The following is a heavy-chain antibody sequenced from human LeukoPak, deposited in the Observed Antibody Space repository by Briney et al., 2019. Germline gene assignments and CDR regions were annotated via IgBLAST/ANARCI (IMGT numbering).Heavy chain of an antibody. CDR3: AKDAFDI. CDR1: GFMFSSNW. V-gene: IGHV3-7*03. Sequence: AGGSLRLSCAASGFMFSSNWMSWVRLAPGKGLEWVANIKEDGTETYYVDSVKGRFTTSRDNAKNSLYLQMNSLRVEDTAVYYCAKDAFDIWGQGTMVTVSS. J-gene: IGHJ3*02. CDR2: IKEDGTET.